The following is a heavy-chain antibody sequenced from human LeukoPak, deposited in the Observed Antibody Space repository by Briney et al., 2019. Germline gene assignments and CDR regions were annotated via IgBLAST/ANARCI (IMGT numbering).Heavy chain of an antibody. CDR3: AKGPKLGDGFHCDY. D-gene: IGHD5-24*01. V-gene: IGHV3-23*01. CDR2: ISGSADNT. CDR1: GFIFDNYA. Sequence: GGSLRLSCAASGFIFDNYALSWVRQAPGKGLEWVSGISGSADNTYYADSVKGRFTISRDISKNTVYLQMNNLRVDDTAVYYCAKGPKLGDGFHCDYWGQGTLVTVSS. J-gene: IGHJ4*02.